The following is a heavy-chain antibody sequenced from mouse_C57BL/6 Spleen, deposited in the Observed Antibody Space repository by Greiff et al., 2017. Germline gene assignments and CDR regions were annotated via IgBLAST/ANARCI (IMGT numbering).Heavy chain of an antibody. CDR2: LDPNSGGN. CDR1: GYTFTSYW. Sequence: VKLQQPGAELVKPGASVKLSCKASGYTFTSYWMHWVKQRPGRGLEWIGRLDPNSGGNKYNEKFKSKATLTVDKPSSPAYMQLSSLTSEDSAVYYCARYDGNYWYFDVWGTGTTVTVSS. D-gene: IGHD2-3*01. CDR3: ARYDGNYWYFDV. J-gene: IGHJ1*03. V-gene: IGHV1-72*01.